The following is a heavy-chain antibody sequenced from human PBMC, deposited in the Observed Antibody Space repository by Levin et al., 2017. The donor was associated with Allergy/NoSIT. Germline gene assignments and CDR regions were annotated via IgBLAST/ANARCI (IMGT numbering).Heavy chain of an antibody. D-gene: IGHD3-9*01. Sequence: GESLKISCAASGFTFSSYAMSWVRQAPGKGLEWVSAISGPGGSTYYADSVKGRFTISRDNSKNTLYLQMNSLRAEDTAVYYCAKDEIPEGSRSFDWLFYWFYWGQGTLVTVSS. CDR3: AKDEIPEGSRSFDWLFYWFY. CDR1: GFTFSSYA. V-gene: IGHV3-23*01. CDR2: ISGPGGST. J-gene: IGHJ4*02.